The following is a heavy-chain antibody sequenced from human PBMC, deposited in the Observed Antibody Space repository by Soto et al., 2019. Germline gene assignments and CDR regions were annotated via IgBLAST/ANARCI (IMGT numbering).Heavy chain of an antibody. CDR2: INPNSGGT. Sequence: ASVKVSCKASGYTFTGYYMHWVRQAPGQGLEWMGWINPNSGGTKYAQKFQGWVTMTRDTSISTAYMELSRLASDDTAVYYCAREGDSLSDVNWFDPWGQGTLVTVSS. D-gene: IGHD5-12*01. J-gene: IGHJ5*02. CDR3: AREGDSLSDVNWFDP. CDR1: GYTFTGYY. V-gene: IGHV1-2*04.